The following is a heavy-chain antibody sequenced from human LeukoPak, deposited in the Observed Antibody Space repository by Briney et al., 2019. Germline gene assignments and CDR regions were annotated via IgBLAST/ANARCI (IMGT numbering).Heavy chain of an antibody. CDR2: INPNSGGT. D-gene: IGHD3-10*01. CDR1: GYTFTGYY. V-gene: IGHV1-2*02. Sequence: ASVKVSCKASGYTFTGYYMHWVRQAPGQGLEWMGWINPNSGGTNYAQKFQGRVTMTRDTSISTAYMELSRLRSDDTAVYYCARDPYGSGSYNNYYYYYMDVWGKGTTVTISS. CDR3: ARDPYGSGSYNNYYYYYMDV. J-gene: IGHJ6*03.